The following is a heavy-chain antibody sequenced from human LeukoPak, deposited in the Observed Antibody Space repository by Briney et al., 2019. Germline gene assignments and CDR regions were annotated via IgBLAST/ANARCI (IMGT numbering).Heavy chain of an antibody. CDR1: GGSFSGYY. CDR3: ATTYSSSATWYYYYYMGV. CDR2: INHSGST. Sequence: SETLYLTCAVYGGSFSGYYWSWIRQPPGKGLEWIGEINHSGSTNYNPSLKSRVTISVDTSKNQFSLKLSSVTAADTAVYYCATTYSSSATWYYYYYMGVWGKGTTVTVSS. J-gene: IGHJ6*03. V-gene: IGHV4-34*01. D-gene: IGHD6-13*01.